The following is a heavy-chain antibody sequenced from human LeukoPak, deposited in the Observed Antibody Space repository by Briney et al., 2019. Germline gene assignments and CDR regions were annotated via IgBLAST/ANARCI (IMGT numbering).Heavy chain of an antibody. D-gene: IGHD5-18*01. V-gene: IGHV4-39*01. Sequence: SETLSLTCTASGVSISSSNSYWGWIRQPPGKGLEWIGSIYYTGNTYYNASLKSRVTISIDTSKNQISLRLTSVTATDTAMYYCAKGGPLGDTNRFDHWGQGTLVTVSS. CDR2: IYYTGNT. CDR1: GVSISSSNSY. CDR3: AKGGPLGDTNRFDH. J-gene: IGHJ4*02.